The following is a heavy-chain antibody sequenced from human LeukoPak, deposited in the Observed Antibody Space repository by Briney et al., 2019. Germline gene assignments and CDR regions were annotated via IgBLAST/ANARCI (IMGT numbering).Heavy chain of an antibody. CDR2: INAGNGNT. CDR1: GYTFTIYA. J-gene: IGHJ1*01. D-gene: IGHD3-10*01. CDR3: ARAPTGSYDKQGLFQH. Sequence: ASVTVSCKASGYTFTIYAMHWVRQAPGQRPEWMRWINAGNGNTKYSQKFQGRVTITRDTSASTAYMELSSLRSEDTAVYYCARAPTGSYDKQGLFQHWGQGTLVTVSS. V-gene: IGHV1-3*01.